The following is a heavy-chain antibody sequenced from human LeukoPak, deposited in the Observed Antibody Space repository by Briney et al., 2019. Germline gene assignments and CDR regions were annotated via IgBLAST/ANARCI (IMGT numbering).Heavy chain of an antibody. Sequence: PVGSLRLSCAASGFTFSSYAMHWVRQAPGKGLEWFSAISGSDVSTNYADSVKGRFTISRDNSKNTLFLQVTSLRAEDTAIYYCAKDPANQLLYPAHFSHWGQGTLVTVSS. CDR3: AKDPANQLLYPAHFSH. D-gene: IGHD2-2*01. V-gene: IGHV3-23*01. CDR2: ISGSDVST. CDR1: GFTFSSYA. J-gene: IGHJ1*01.